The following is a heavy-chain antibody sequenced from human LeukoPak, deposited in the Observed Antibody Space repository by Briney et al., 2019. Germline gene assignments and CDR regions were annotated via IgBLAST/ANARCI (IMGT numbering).Heavy chain of an antibody. D-gene: IGHD1-26*01. V-gene: IGHV3-48*02. J-gene: IGHJ4*02. CDR2: MTTSGSTI. CDR1: GFTFSYYG. CDR3: ARVGGATAVTMYFEY. Sequence: GGSLRLSCAASGFTFSYYGMHWVRQAPGKGLEWLSFMTTSGSTIFYAESVKDRFTISRDNAKKSLYLQMNSLRDEDTAVYYCARVGGATAVTMYFEYWGQGTLVTVSS.